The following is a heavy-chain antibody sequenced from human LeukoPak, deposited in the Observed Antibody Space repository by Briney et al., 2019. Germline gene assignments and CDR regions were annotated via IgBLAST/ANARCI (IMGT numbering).Heavy chain of an antibody. J-gene: IGHJ6*03. V-gene: IGHV3-30*02. D-gene: IGHD2-8*01. CDR2: IQYDGSNE. CDR3: AKDRCSNGVGCYYYYMDV. Sequence: GGSLRLSCAASRFTFSSYGMHWVRQAPGKGLEWVAYIQYDGSNEQYADSVKGRFSISRDSSKNILYLQMNGLRAEDTAVYYCAKDRCSNGVGCYYYYMDVWGKGTSVTISS. CDR1: RFTFSSYG.